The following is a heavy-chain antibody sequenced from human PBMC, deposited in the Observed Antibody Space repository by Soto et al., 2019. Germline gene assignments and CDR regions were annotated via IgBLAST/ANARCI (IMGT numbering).Heavy chain of an antibody. D-gene: IGHD6-13*01. CDR2: IIPRSATS. Sequence: SVKVSCKASGDTFSTYTITWMRQAPGQGLEWMGGIIPRSATSNYAQKFQGRVTITRDTSASTAYMELSSLRSEDTAVYYCARVSSSWYSYYYGMDVWGQGTTVTVSS. CDR3: ARVSSSWYSYYYGMDV. CDR1: GDTFSTYT. J-gene: IGHJ6*02. V-gene: IGHV1-69*05.